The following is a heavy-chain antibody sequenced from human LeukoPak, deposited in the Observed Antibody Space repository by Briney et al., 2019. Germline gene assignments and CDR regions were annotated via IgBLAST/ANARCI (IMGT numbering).Heavy chain of an antibody. J-gene: IGHJ3*02. CDR1: GYSFTSYW. CDR2: IYPGDSDT. V-gene: IGHV5-51*01. D-gene: IGHD5-18*01. CDR3: ARGGYLPRDAFDI. Sequence: GESLKISCKGSGYSFTSYWIGCVLQMPGKGLEWMGIIYPGDSDTRYSPSFQGQVTISADKSISTAYLQWSSLKASDTAMYYCARGGYLPRDAFDIWGQGTMVTVSS.